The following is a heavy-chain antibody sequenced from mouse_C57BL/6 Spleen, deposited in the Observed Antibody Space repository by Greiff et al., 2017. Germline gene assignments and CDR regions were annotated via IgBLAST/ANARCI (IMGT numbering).Heavy chain of an antibody. D-gene: IGHD2-3*01. V-gene: IGHV1-26*01. CDR1: GYTFTDYY. CDR2: INPNNGGT. J-gene: IGHJ4*01. CDR3: ARYDDRYYAMDY. Sequence: EVQLQQSGPELVKPGASVKLSCKASGYTFTDYYMNWVKQSHGKSLEWIGEINPNNGGTSYNQKFKGKATLTAYKSSSTAYMEHRSLTSEDSAVYYCARYDDRYYAMDYWGQGTSVTVSS.